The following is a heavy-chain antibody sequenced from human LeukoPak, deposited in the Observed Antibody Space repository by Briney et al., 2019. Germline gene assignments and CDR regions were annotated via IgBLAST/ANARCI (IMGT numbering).Heavy chain of an antibody. J-gene: IGHJ4*02. CDR3: ARGIPRGYAAYYFDY. CDR2: IYYSGST. CDR1: GGSISSYY. Sequence: SETLSLTCTVSGGSISSYYWSWIRQPPGKGLEGIGYIYYSGSTNYNPSLKSRVTISVDTSKNQFSLKLSSVTAADTAVYYCARGIPRGYAAYYFDYWGQGTLVTVSS. V-gene: IGHV4-59*01. D-gene: IGHD5-18*01.